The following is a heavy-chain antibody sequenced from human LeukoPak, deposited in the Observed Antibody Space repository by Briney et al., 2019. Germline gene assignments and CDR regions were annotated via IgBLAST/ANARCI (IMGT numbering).Heavy chain of an antibody. V-gene: IGHV3-48*04. CDR1: GFTFSSYS. Sequence: GGSLRLSCAASGFTFSSYSMNWVRQAPGKGLEWVSYISCSSSTIYYADSVKGRLTISRDNAKNSLYLQMNSLRAEDTAVYYCARSAPVWVPPEIAALDYWGQGTLVTVSS. CDR3: ARSAPVWVPPEIAALDY. D-gene: IGHD6-6*01. J-gene: IGHJ4*02. CDR2: ISCSSSTI.